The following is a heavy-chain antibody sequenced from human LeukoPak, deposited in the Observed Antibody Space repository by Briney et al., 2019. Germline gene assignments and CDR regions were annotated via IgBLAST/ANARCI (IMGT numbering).Heavy chain of an antibody. Sequence: GASVKVSCKASGYTYTTDGISWVRQAPGQGLEWMGWIDTYSGKTNYAQKFQGRVTITSDTSTSTDYMELRSLRSDDTAVYYCARDRGIAEADSFDPWGQGTLVTVSS. CDR1: GYTYTTDG. CDR2: IDTYSGKT. V-gene: IGHV1-18*01. J-gene: IGHJ5*02. CDR3: ARDRGIAEADSFDP. D-gene: IGHD6-13*01.